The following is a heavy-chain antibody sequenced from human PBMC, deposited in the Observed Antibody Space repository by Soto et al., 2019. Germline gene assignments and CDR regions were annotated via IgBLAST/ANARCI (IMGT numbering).Heavy chain of an antibody. CDR3: ARGWGYDSTDYYYAY. Sequence: QVQLVQSGAEVRKPGSSVRVSCKASGGSFNRHTISWVRQAPGQGLEWMGGIIPTFGTANHAQKFQGRVTIIADESTSIVYMELSSLRSDDTAIYYCARGWGYDSTDYYYAYWGQGTLVIVSS. D-gene: IGHD3-22*01. V-gene: IGHV1-69*01. CDR1: GGSFNRHT. J-gene: IGHJ4*02. CDR2: IIPTFGTA.